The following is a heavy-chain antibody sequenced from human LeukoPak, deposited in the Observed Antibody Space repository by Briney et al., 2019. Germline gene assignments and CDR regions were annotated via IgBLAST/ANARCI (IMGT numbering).Heavy chain of an antibody. CDR2: INPNSGGT. V-gene: IGHV1-2*02. CDR3: AITGTREEYAFDI. Sequence: GASVKVSCKASGYTFTGYYMHWVRQAPGQGLEWMGWINPNSGGTNYAQKFQGRVTMTRDTSISTAYMELSRLRSDDTAVYYCAITGTREEYAFDIWGQGTMVTVSS. D-gene: IGHD1/OR15-1a*01. CDR1: GYTFTGYY. J-gene: IGHJ3*02.